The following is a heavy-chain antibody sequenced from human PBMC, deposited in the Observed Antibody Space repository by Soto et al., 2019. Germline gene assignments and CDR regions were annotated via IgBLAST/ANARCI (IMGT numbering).Heavy chain of an antibody. CDR3: ARDESITLFGVVISPPED. Sequence: QVQLVQSGAEVKKPGSSVKVSCKASGGTFSSYAISWVRQAPGQGLEWMGGIIPIFGTANYAQKFQGRVTITADESTSTAYMELSSLRSEDTAVYYCARDESITLFGVVISPPEDWGQGTLVTVSS. D-gene: IGHD3-3*01. CDR1: GGTFSSYA. CDR2: IIPIFGTA. J-gene: IGHJ4*02. V-gene: IGHV1-69*01.